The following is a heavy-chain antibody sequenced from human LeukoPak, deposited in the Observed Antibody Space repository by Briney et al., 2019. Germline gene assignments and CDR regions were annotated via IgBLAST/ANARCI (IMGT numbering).Heavy chain of an antibody. CDR2: FNTDGTFT. V-gene: IGHV3-74*01. CDR3: ATKQWLAPPPDS. D-gene: IGHD6-19*01. J-gene: IGHJ4*02. Sequence: GSLRLSFAASGFTFSKYWMLWVRQAPGKGLEIVSRFNTDGTFTTYADSVKGRFTVSRDNADNTMFLQMNSVRDEDTAVYYCATKQWLAPPPDSWGQGTPVTVSS. CDR1: GFTFSKYW.